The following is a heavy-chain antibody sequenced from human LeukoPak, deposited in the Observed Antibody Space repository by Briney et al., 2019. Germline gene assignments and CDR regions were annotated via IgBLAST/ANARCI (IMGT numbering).Heavy chain of an antibody. Sequence: GGSLRLSCAASEFTFSSYSMNWVRQAPGKGLEWVSCISSSSSYIYYADSVKGRFTISRDNAKNSLYLQMNSLRAEDTAVYYCARVSPNYYYYMDVWGKGTTVTVSS. V-gene: IGHV3-21*01. J-gene: IGHJ6*03. CDR2: ISSSSSYI. CDR1: EFTFSSYS. CDR3: ARVSPNYYYYMDV.